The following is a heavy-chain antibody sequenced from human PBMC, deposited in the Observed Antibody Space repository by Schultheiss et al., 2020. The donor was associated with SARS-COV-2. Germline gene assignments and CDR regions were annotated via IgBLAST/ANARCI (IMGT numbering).Heavy chain of an antibody. CDR1: GFSLSTSGMC. J-gene: IGHJ3*02. CDR3: ARIYSPTTRGFRYCSGGSCYTAGHDAFDI. D-gene: IGHD2-15*01. CDR2: IDWDDDK. Sequence: SGPTLVKPTQTLTLTCTFSGFSLSTSGMCVSWIRQPPGKALEWLALIDWDDDKYYSTSLKTRLTISKDTSKNQVVLTMTNMDPVDTATYYCARIYSPTTRGFRYCSGGSCYTAGHDAFDIWGQGTMVTVSS. V-gene: IGHV2-70*01.